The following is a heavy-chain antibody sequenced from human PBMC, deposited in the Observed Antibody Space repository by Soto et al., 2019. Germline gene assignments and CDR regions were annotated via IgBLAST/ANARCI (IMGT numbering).Heavy chain of an antibody. D-gene: IGHD2-15*01. CDR3: ARDGHGPMASSPYYFNDMDI. Sequence: SETLSLTCTVSGGSLGSCYWSWIRQPPGKGLEWIGYVFYTGRANYNASLKSRVSISLDTSNYQFSLKLSSVTAADTAVYYCARDGHGPMASSPYYFNDMDIWYPGASAKISS. CDR1: GGSLGSCY. J-gene: IGHJ6*02. V-gene: IGHV4-59*01. CDR2: VFYTGRA.